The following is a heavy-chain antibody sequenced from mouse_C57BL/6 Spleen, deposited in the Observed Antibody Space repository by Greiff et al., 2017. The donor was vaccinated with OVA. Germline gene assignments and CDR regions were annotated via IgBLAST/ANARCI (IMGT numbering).Heavy chain of an antibody. D-gene: IGHD1-1*01. CDR1: GYTFTSYW. CDR2: IDPSDSYT. J-gene: IGHJ1*03. CDR3: ARASTVVATGYWYFDV. Sequence: QVQLQQPGAELVMPGASVKLSCKASGYTFTSYWMHWVKQRPGQGLEWIGEIDPSDSYTNYNQKFKGKSTLTVDKSSSTAYMQLSSLTSEDSAVYYCARASTVVATGYWYFDVWGTGTTVTVSS. V-gene: IGHV1-69*01.